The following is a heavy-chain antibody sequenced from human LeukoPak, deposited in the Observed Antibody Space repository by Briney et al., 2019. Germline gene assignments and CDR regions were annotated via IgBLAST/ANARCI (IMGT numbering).Heavy chain of an antibody. CDR2: ISSSSSTI. V-gene: IGHV3-48*02. CDR3: ARGLYGDYDSEYYYGMDV. J-gene: IGHJ6*02. Sequence: GGSLRLSCAASGFTFSSYSMNWVRQAPGKGLEWVSYISSSSSTIYYADSVKGRFTISRDNAKNSLYLQMNSLRDEDTAVYYCARGLYGDYDSEYYYGMDVWGQGTTVTVSS. CDR1: GFTFSSYS. D-gene: IGHD4-17*01.